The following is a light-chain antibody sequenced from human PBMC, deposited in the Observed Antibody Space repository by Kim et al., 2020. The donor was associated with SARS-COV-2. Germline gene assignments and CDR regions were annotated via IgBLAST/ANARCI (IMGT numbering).Light chain of an antibody. CDR3: QSYDNSLSGSEV. CDR2: ENT. J-gene: IGLJ2*01. Sequence: VTLSCAGTSSNFGAGYDVLWYQQLPGAAPRLLIYENTNRPSGVPARFSGSKSGTSASLVITGLQAEDEGDYYCQSYDNSLSGSEVFGGGTQLTVL. V-gene: IGLV1-40*01. CDR1: SSNFGAGYD.